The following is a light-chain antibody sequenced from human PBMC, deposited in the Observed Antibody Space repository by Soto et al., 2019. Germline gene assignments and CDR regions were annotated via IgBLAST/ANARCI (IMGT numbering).Light chain of an antibody. CDR1: SSNIGSNA. Sequence: QSVLTQPPSTSGTPVQRVTISCSGSSSNIGSNAVNWYQQLPGTAPKLLIYSNDQRPSGVPDRFPGSESGTSASLAISGLQSEDEADYYCAAWDDSLNGWVFGGGTKVTVL. CDR3: AAWDDSLNGWV. V-gene: IGLV1-44*01. CDR2: SND. J-gene: IGLJ3*02.